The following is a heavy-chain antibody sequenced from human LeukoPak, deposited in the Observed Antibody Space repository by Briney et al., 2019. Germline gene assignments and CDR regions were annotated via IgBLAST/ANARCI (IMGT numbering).Heavy chain of an antibody. V-gene: IGHV3-66*02. Sequence: PGGSLRLSCAASGFTVSSNYMSWVRQAPGKGLEWVSVIYSGGSTYYVDSVKGRFTISRDNSKNTLYLPMNSLRAEDTAVYYCARAVDDAFDIWGQGTMVTVSS. CDR2: IYSGGST. J-gene: IGHJ3*02. D-gene: IGHD4-23*01. CDR3: ARAVDDAFDI. CDR1: GFTVSSNY.